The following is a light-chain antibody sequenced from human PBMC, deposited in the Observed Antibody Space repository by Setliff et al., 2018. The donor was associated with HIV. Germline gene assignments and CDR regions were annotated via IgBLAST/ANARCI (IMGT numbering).Light chain of an antibody. CDR3: SSYTTSSTYV. J-gene: IGLJ1*01. CDR1: SSDIGSYNF. CDR2: DVT. Sequence: QSVLTQPASVSGSPGQSITISCTGTSSDIGSYNFVSWYQQHPGKAPKLMIFDVTRRPSGVSDRFSGSKSGHTASLTISGLQAEDEADYYCSSYTTSSTYVFGTGTK. V-gene: IGLV2-14*03.